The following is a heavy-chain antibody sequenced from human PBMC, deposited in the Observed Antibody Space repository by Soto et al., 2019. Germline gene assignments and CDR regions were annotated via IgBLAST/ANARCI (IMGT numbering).Heavy chain of an antibody. Sequence: QVRLVQSGAEVKKPGSSVKVSCKASGGTFSSYAISWVRQAPGQGLEWMGGISAYNGNTNYAQKLQGRVTMTTDTSTSTAYMELRSLRSDDTAVYYCARDKGFRDTVTTLDYWGQGTLVTVSS. CDR1: GGTFSSYA. D-gene: IGHD4-17*01. J-gene: IGHJ4*02. V-gene: IGHV1-18*01. CDR3: ARDKGFRDTVTTLDY. CDR2: ISAYNGNT.